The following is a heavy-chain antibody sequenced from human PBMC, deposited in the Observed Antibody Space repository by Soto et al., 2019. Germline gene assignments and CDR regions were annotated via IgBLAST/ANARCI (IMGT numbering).Heavy chain of an antibody. D-gene: IGHD3-3*01. CDR1: GGSISSGDYY. J-gene: IGHJ5*02. Sequence: SSETLSLTCTVSGGSISSGDYYWSWIRQPPGKGLEWIGYIYYSGSTYYNPSLKSRVTISVDTSKNQFSLKLSSVTAADTAVYYCARVWSGYYDEYNWFDPWGQGTLVTVLL. V-gene: IGHV4-30-4*01. CDR3: ARVWSGYYDEYNWFDP. CDR2: IYYSGST.